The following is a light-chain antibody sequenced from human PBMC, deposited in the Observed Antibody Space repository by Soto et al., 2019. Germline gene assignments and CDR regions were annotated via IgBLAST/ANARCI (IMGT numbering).Light chain of an antibody. CDR3: SSYTTTSTQV. CDR1: SSGVGRYNI. V-gene: IGLV2-14*02. Sequence: QSVLTQPASVSGSPGQSITISCTGSSSGVGRYNIVSWYQQHPGKAPKLMIYEGSQRPSGVSDRFSGSKSGNSASLTISGLQTEDEADYYCSSYTTTSTQVFGSGTKLTVL. J-gene: IGLJ1*01. CDR2: EGS.